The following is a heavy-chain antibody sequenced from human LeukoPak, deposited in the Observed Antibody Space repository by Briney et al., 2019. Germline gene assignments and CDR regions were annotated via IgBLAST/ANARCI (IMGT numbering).Heavy chain of an antibody. J-gene: IGHJ5*02. D-gene: IGHD2/OR15-2a*01. V-gene: IGHV3-74*03. CDR3: AGAYDFGNWFEP. CDR1: GFTFSNTW. CDR2: LDIRGGST. Sequence: GGSLRLSCAASGFTFSNTWMHWVRQAPGKGLVRVSRLDIRGGSTAYADSVKGRFTISRDNAKDTLYLQMNSLRAEDTALYYCAGAYDFGNWFEPWGQGTLVTVSS.